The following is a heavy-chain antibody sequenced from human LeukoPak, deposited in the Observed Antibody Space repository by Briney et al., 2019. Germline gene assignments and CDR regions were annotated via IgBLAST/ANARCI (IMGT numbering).Heavy chain of an antibody. J-gene: IGHJ3*02. D-gene: IGHD4-23*01. V-gene: IGHV3-7*03. CDR1: GFTFGSYW. CDR3: ARPKNRENSWRAFDI. Sequence: GGSLRLSCAASGFTFGSYWMAWVRQAPGKGLEWVANMRYDGSDKYYADSVKGRFTISRDNAKNSLHLQMDNLRAEDTAVYYCARPKNRENSWRAFDIWGQGKRVTVSS. CDR2: MRYDGSDK.